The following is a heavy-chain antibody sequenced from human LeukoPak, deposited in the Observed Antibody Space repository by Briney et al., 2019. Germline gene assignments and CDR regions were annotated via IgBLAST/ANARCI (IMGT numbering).Heavy chain of an antibody. CDR1: GGSIRGYY. D-gene: IGHD2-2*01. Sequence: SETLSLTCTGSGGSIRGYYWSWIRQPPGKGLQFIGYIYYSGSTNYNPSLESRVTISVDTSKNQFSLKLRSVTAADTAVYYCARISKDTVVLPAAMAHYFDYWGQGTMVTVSS. CDR2: IYYSGST. J-gene: IGHJ4*02. V-gene: IGHV4-59*08. CDR3: ARISKDTVVLPAAMAHYFDY.